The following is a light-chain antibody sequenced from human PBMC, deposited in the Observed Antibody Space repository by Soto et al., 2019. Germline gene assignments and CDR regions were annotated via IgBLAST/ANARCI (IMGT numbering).Light chain of an antibody. CDR2: DVT. CDR3: CSYAGSYSYV. J-gene: IGLJ1*01. Sequence: QSALTQPRSVSGSPGQSVAISCTGTSSDVGGYNYVSWYQQHPGKAPKLMIYDVTKRPSGVPDRFSASKSGNTASLTISGLKADDEADYYCCSYAGSYSYVFGTGTKV. CDR1: SSDVGGYNY. V-gene: IGLV2-11*01.